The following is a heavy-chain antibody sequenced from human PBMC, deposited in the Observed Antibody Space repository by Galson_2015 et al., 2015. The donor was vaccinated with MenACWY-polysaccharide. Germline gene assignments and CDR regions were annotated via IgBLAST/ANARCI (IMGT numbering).Heavy chain of an antibody. CDR3: ARDRGNWGLADY. Sequence: SVKVSCKASGGTFSSYAISWVRQAPGQGLEWMGRIIPILGIANYAQKFQGRVTITADKSTSTAYMELSSLRSEDTAVYYCARDRGNWGLADYWGQGTLVTVSS. J-gene: IGHJ4*02. CDR1: GGTFSSYA. D-gene: IGHD7-27*01. V-gene: IGHV1-69*04. CDR2: IIPILGIA.